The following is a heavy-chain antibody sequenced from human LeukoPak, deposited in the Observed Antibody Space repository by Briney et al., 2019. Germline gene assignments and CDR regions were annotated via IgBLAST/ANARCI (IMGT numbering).Heavy chain of an antibody. D-gene: IGHD2-2*01. CDR2: ISAYNGNT. CDR1: GYTFTSYG. CDR3: AREALAYCSSISCSRFDP. Sequence: ALVKVSCKASGYTFTSYGISWVRQAPGQGLEWMGWISAYNGNTNYAQKFQGRVTMTRDTSTSTVYMELSSLRSEDTAVYYCAREALAYCSSISCSRFDPWGQGTLVTVSS. J-gene: IGHJ5*02. V-gene: IGHV1-18*01.